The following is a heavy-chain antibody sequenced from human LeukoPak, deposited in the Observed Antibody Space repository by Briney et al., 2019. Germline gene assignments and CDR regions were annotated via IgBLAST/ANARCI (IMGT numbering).Heavy chain of an antibody. CDR1: GGPISSGDYY. J-gene: IGHJ4*02. CDR2: IYYSGST. Sequence: PSQTLSLTCTVSGGPISSGDYYWSWIRQPPGKGLEWIGYIYYSGSTYYNPSLKSRVTISVDTSKNQFSLKLSSVTAADTAVYYCARVVVATILTHFDYWGQGTLVTVSS. CDR3: ARVVVATILTHFDY. V-gene: IGHV4-30-4*01. D-gene: IGHD5-12*01.